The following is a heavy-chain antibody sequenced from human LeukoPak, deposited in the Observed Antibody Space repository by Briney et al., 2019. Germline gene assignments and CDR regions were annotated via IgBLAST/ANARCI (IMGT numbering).Heavy chain of an antibody. CDR1: GFTVSSNY. V-gene: IGHV3-53*01. CDR2: IYSGGST. D-gene: IGHD2-2*01. J-gene: IGHJ4*02. CDR3: ARDFRGPSFSTYCSSTSCYGPLGY. Sequence: PGGSLRLSCAASGFTVSSNYMSWVRQAPGKGLEWVSVIYSGGSTYYADSVKGRFTISRDNSKNTLYLQMNSLRAEDTAVYYCARDFRGPSFSTYCSSTSCYGPLGYWGQGTLVTVSS.